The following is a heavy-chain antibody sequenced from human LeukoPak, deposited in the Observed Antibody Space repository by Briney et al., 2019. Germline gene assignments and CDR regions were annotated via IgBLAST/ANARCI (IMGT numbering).Heavy chain of an antibody. V-gene: IGHV1-18*04. CDR3: AREANWAYYLDY. J-gene: IGHJ4*02. D-gene: IGHD1-1*01. CDR1: GCTFTSYY. CDR2: VSTYDGNT. Sequence: ASVKVSCKASGCTFTSYYMHWVRQAPGQGLEWMGWVSTYDGNTNYAQNLEGRVTMTTDTSTTTASMEVRSLRSDDTAVYYCAREANWAYYLDYWGQGTLVTVSS.